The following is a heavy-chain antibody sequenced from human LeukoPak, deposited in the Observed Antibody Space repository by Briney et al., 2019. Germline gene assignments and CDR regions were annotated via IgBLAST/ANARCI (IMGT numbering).Heavy chain of an antibody. J-gene: IGHJ4*02. D-gene: IGHD3-10*01. Sequence: GGSLRLSCAASGFTFLSDYYMSWIRQAPGKGLEWVSYISSGGYTIHYADSVKGRFTISRDNSKNTLYLQMNSLRAEDTAVYYCAKDLHGSGSWFPEFDYWGQGTLVTVSS. CDR2: ISSGGYTI. V-gene: IGHV3-11*01. CDR3: AKDLHGSGSWFPEFDY. CDR1: GFTFLSDYY.